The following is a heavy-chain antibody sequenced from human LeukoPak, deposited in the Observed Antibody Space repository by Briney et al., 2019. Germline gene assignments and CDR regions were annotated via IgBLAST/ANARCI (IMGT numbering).Heavy chain of an antibody. CDR1: GGSISSYY. V-gene: IGHV4-59*01. Sequence: PSETLSLTCTVSGGSISSYYWSWIRQPPGKGLEWIGYIYYSGSTYYNPSLRSRVTLSVDTSKNQFSLKLSSVTAADTAVYYCARSSEGRYYYDSSGFSYYYYYMDVWGKGTTVTISS. D-gene: IGHD3-22*01. J-gene: IGHJ6*03. CDR3: ARSSEGRYYYDSSGFSYYYYYMDV. CDR2: IYYSGST.